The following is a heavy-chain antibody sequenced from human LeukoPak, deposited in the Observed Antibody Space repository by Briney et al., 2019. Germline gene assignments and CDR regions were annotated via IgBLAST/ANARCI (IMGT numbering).Heavy chain of an antibody. CDR2: IKSDGSST. CDR1: GFTFSSFW. CDR3: ARDYYGSGSY. J-gene: IGHJ4*02. D-gene: IGHD3-10*01. Sequence: PGGSLRLSCAASGFTFSSFWMHWVRQAPGKGLVWVSRIKSDGSSTSYADSVKGRFTISSDNAKNTLNLQMNSLRAEDTAVYYCARDYYGSGSYWGQGTLVTVSS. V-gene: IGHV3-74*01.